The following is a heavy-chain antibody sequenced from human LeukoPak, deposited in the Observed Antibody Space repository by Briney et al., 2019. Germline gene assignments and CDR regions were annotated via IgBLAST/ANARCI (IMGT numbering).Heavy chain of an antibody. CDR1: GFTFSSYA. CDR2: ISGSGGST. V-gene: IGHV3-23*01. J-gene: IGHJ4*02. Sequence: SGGSLRLSCAASGFTFSSYAMHWVRQAPGKGLEWVSAISGSGGSTYYADSVKGRFTISRDNSKNTLYLQMNSLRAEDTAVYYCAKGRRIVVVPHYFDYWGQGTLVTVSS. CDR3: AKGRRIVVVPHYFDY. D-gene: IGHD2-2*01.